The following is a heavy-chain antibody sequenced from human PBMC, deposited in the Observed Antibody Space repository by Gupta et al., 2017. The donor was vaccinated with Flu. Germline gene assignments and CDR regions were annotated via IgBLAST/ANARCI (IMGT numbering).Heavy chain of an antibody. CDR2: ISGSGGST. J-gene: IGHJ5*02. CDR3: ATRYYYDSSGQSPT. Sequence: EVQLLESGGGLVQPGGSLRLSCAASGFTFSSYAISWVRQAPGKGLEWVSAISGSGGSTYYADSVKGRFTISRDNSKNTLYLQMNSLRAEDTAVYYCATRYYYDSSGQSPTWGQGTLVTVSS. V-gene: IGHV3-23*01. D-gene: IGHD3-22*01. CDR1: GFTFSSYA.